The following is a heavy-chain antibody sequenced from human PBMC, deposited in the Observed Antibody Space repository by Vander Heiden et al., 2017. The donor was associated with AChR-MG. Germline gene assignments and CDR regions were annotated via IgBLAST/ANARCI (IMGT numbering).Heavy chain of an antibody. V-gene: IGHV3-30*18. J-gene: IGHJ6*03. CDR3: ANTNDYSNYGYYYYYYMDV. CDR1: GFTFSSYG. Sequence: QVQLVESGGGVVQPGRSLRLSCAASGFTFSSYGMHGVRQAPGKGLEWVAVISYDGSNKYYADSVKGRFTISRDNSKNTLYLQMNSLRAEDTAVYYCANTNDYSNYGYYYYYYMDVWGKGTTVTVSS. CDR2: ISYDGSNK. D-gene: IGHD4-4*01.